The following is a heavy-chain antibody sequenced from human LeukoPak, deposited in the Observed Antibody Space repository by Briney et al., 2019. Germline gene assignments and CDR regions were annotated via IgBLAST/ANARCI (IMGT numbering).Heavy chain of an antibody. J-gene: IGHJ4*02. CDR3: AKDRHWGFDY. CDR2: ISPDGITT. Sequence: PGGSLRLSCAASGFTFDNSWIHWVRQGPGRGLVWVSRISPDGITTNYADSVKGRFTISRDNSKNTLYLQINSLRAEDTAVYYCAKDRHWGFDYWGQGTLVTVSS. D-gene: IGHD7-27*01. V-gene: IGHV3-74*01. CDR1: GFTFDNSW.